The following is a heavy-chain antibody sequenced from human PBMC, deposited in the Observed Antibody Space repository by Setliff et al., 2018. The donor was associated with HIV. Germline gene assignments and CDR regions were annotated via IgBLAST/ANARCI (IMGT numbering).Heavy chain of an antibody. CDR2: IYYSGST. V-gene: IGHV4-28*01. CDR1: GGSISTSNW. J-gene: IGHJ5*02. CDR3: ARQTYYYDNSGHNWFDP. D-gene: IGHD3-22*01. Sequence: KTSETLSLTCTVSGGSISTSNWWGWIRQTPGKGLEWIGYIYYSGSTNYNPSLKSRVTMSLDTSKNQFSLKLSSVTAADTAVYFCARQTYYYDNSGHNWFDPWGQGTLVTVS.